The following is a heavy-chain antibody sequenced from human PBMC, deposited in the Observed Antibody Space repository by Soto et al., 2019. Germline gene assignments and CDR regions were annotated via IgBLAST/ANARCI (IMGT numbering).Heavy chain of an antibody. Sequence: PGGSLRLSCAASGFTFSSYAMSWVRQAPGKGLEWVSAISGSGGSTYYADSVKSRFTISRDNSKNTLYLQMNSLRAEDTAVYYCAKEGRIVVVVAAYDYWGQGTLVTVSS. CDR2: ISGSGGST. V-gene: IGHV3-23*01. CDR3: AKEGRIVVVVAAYDY. J-gene: IGHJ4*02. D-gene: IGHD2-15*01. CDR1: GFTFSSYA.